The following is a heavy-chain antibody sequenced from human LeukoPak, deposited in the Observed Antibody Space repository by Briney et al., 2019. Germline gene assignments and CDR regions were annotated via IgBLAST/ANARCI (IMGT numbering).Heavy chain of an antibody. CDR3: ARVPTVTFFDY. D-gene: IGHD4-17*01. CDR1: GGSISSSSYY. J-gene: IGHJ4*02. Sequence: SQTLSLTCTVSGGSISSSSYYWSWIRQPAGKGLEWIGRLYTSGSTNYNPSLKRRVTISVDTSKNRFSLKLSSVTAADTAVYYCARVPTVTFFDYWGQGTLVTVSS. CDR2: LYTSGST. V-gene: IGHV4-61*02.